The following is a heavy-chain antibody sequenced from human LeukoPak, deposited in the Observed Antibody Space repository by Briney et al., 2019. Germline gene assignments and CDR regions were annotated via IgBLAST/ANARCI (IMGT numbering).Heavy chain of an antibody. V-gene: IGHV3-7*01. CDR2: IKQDGSEK. J-gene: IGHJ6*03. CDR1: GFTFSSYW. CDR3: ARGVTTSYYYYMDV. D-gene: IGHD4-17*01. Sequence: GGSLRLSCAASGFTFSSYWMIWVRQAPGKGLEGVANIKQDGSEKYYVDSVKGRFTISRDNAKNSLYLQMNSLRAEDTAVYYCARGVTTSYYYYMDVWGKGTTVTISS.